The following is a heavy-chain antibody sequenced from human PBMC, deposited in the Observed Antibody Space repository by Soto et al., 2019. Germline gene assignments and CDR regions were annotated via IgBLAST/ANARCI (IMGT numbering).Heavy chain of an antibody. D-gene: IGHD2-15*01. CDR3: ARLAGLRAGSGGD. CDR2: ISNDGSVT. Sequence: EVQLVESGGTLVQPGGSLRLSCAASGFTFSTYWMHWVRQAPGKGLVGVAHISNDGSVTDYADSVKGRFTISRDNARNALHREMTSRSAEDTAVYYCARLAGLRAGSGGDWGQGTLVTVSS. J-gene: IGHJ1*01. V-gene: IGHV3-74*01. CDR1: GFTFSTYW.